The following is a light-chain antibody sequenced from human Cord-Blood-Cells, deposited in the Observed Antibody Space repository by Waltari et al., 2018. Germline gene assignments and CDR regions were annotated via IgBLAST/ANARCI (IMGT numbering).Light chain of an antibody. V-gene: IGKV3-15*01. Sequence: QSPATLSVSPGERATLSCRASQSVSSNLAWYQQKPGQAPRLLIYGASTRATGIPARFSGSGSGTEFTLTISSLQSEDFAVYYCQQYNNWPYTFGQGTKLEIK. J-gene: IGKJ2*01. CDR1: QSVSSN. CDR2: GAS. CDR3: QQYNNWPYT.